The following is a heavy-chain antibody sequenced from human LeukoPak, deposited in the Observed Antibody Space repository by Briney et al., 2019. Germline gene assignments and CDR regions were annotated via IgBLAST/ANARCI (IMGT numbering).Heavy chain of an antibody. D-gene: IGHD3-3*01. CDR2: IDARSGIT. CDR3: ARTYDFGRGPPGDAFDN. J-gene: IGHJ3*02. V-gene: IGHV3-48*01. Sequence: GGSLRLSCAASGFTFSSYSMNWVRQAPGKGPEWVSYIDARSGITYYADSVQGRFTLSRDNARESVFLQMDSLRVDDTAVYYCARTYDFGRGPPGDAFDNWGPGTWVIVSS. CDR1: GFTFSSYS.